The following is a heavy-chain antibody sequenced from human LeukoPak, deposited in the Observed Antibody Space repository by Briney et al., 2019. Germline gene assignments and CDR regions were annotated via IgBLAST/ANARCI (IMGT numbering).Heavy chain of an antibody. V-gene: IGHV5-51*01. CDR2: IYPGDSDT. CDR3: ARAVYYETPYDAFDI. D-gene: IGHD3-22*01. J-gene: IGHJ3*02. Sequence: GESLKISCKGSGYSFTSYWIGWVRQMPGKGLGWMGIIYPGDSDTRYSPSFQGQVTISADKSISTAYLQWSSLKASDTAMYYCARAVYYETPYDAFDIWGQGTMVTVSS. CDR1: GYSFTSYW.